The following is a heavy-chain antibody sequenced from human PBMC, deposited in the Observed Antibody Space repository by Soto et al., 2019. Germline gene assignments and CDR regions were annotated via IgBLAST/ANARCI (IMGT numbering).Heavy chain of an antibody. CDR3: ARTPSTNGAFDI. Sequence: SVKVSCKASGGTFSSYAISWVRQAPGQGLEWMGGIIPIFGTANYAQKFQGRVTITADESTSTAYMELSSVRSEDTAVYYCARTPSTNGAFDIWGQGTMVTVSS. V-gene: IGHV1-69*13. CDR2: IIPIFGTA. CDR1: GGTFSSYA. D-gene: IGHD1-1*01. J-gene: IGHJ3*02.